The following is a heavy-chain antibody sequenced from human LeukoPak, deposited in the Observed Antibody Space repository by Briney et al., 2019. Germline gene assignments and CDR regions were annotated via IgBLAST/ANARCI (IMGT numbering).Heavy chain of an antibody. Sequence: PGGSLRLSCAGSGFTFSRYAMSWVRQAPGKGLEWVSAISDTGATTYDADSVKGRFTISRDNSRSTLYLQMNSLRAEDTALYYCAKDTSIGRYCTNGVCSPFDYWGQGTLVTVSS. CDR3: AKDTSIGRYCTNGVCSPFDY. CDR2: ISDTGATT. V-gene: IGHV3-23*01. CDR1: GFTFSRYA. J-gene: IGHJ4*02. D-gene: IGHD2-8*01.